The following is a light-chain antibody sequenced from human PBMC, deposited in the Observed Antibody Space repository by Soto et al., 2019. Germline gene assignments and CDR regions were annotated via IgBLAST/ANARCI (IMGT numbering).Light chain of an antibody. J-gene: IGLJ1*01. CDR1: SSDVGAYNY. Sequence: SALTQPASVSGSPGQSITISCTGTSSDVGAYNYVSWYQQHPGKAPKLMIYEVSNRPSGVSNRFSGSKSGNTASLTISGLQAEDEADYYCSSYTSSSTPCVFGTGTKLTVL. CDR3: SSYTSSSTPCV. V-gene: IGLV2-14*01. CDR2: EVS.